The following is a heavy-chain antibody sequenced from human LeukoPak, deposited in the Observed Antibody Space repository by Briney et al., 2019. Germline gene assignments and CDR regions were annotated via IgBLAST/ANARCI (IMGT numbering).Heavy chain of an antibody. V-gene: IGHV4-4*07. Sequence: SETLSLTCTVSGGSISSYYWNWIRQPAGKGLEWLGRISTSVNPNYNPSLKSRVTMSVDTSKNQFSLKLNSVTAADTAVYYCAKSNGYGLVDIWGQGTMVTVSS. D-gene: IGHD3-10*01. CDR1: GGSISSYY. J-gene: IGHJ3*02. CDR3: AKSNGYGLVDI. CDR2: ISTSVNP.